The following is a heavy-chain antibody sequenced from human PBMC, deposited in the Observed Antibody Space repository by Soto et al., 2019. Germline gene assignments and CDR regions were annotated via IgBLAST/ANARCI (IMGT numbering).Heavy chain of an antibody. CDR3: ARLGYCSSTSCHRYYYYGMDV. CDR2: IWYDGSNK. D-gene: IGHD2-2*01. CDR1: GFTFSSYG. J-gene: IGHJ6*02. Sequence: QVQLVESGGAVVQPGRSLRLSCAASGFTFSSYGMHWVRQAPGKGLEWVAVIWYDGSNKYYADSVKGRFTISRDNSKNTLYLQMNSLRAEDTAVYYCARLGYCSSTSCHRYYYYGMDVWGQGTTVTVSS. V-gene: IGHV3-33*01.